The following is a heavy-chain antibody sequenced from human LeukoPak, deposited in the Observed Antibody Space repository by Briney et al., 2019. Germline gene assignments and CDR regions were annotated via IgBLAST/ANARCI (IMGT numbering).Heavy chain of an antibody. CDR3: ARDDGDSGYDRRVSYYFDY. Sequence: PGGSLRLSCAASGFTFSDYYMSWIRQAPGKGLEWVPYISSSGSTIYYADSVKGRFTISRDNAKNSLYLQMNSLRAEDTAVYYCARDDGDSGYDRRVSYYFDYWGQGTLVTVSS. V-gene: IGHV3-11*01. J-gene: IGHJ4*02. CDR1: GFTFSDYY. D-gene: IGHD5-12*01. CDR2: ISSSGSTI.